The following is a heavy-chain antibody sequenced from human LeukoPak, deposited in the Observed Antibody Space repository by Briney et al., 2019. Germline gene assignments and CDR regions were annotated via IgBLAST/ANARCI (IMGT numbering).Heavy chain of an antibody. CDR2: IKSKCDGGTT. Sequence: GGSLRLSCAASGFTFSNAWMSWVRQAPGKGLEWVGRIKSKCDGGTTDYAATVKGSLTIPREDSKNTLELKMSSLKTEDTAVYYCTTDPRRRVVVIKSFNYWGQGTLVTVSS. CDR3: TTDPRRRVVVIKSFNY. D-gene: IGHD3-22*01. CDR1: GFTFSNAW. J-gene: IGHJ4*02. V-gene: IGHV3-15*01.